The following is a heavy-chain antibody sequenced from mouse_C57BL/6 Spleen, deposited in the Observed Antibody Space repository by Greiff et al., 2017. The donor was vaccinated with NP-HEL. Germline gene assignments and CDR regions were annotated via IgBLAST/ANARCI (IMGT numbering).Heavy chain of an antibody. CDR3: ARGELGRGFAY. CDR1: GYTFTSSW. Sequence: QVQLQQPGAELVMPGASVKLSCKASGYTFTSSWMHWVKQRPGQGLEWIGEIDPSDSYTNYNQKFKGKSTLTVDKSSSTAYMQLSSLTSEASAVYYSARGELGRGFAYWGQGTLVTVSA. CDR2: IDPSDSYT. J-gene: IGHJ3*01. V-gene: IGHV1-69*01. D-gene: IGHD4-1*01.